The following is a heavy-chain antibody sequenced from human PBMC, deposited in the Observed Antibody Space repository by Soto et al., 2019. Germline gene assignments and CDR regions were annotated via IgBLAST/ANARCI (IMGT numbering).Heavy chain of an antibody. D-gene: IGHD6-19*01. CDR2: ISYDGSNK. Sequence: QVQLVESGGGVVQPGRSLRLSCAASGFTFSSYAMHWVRQAPGKGLEWVAVISYDGSNKYYADSVKGRFTISRDNSKNTLYLQMNSLRAEDTAVYYCAREGWYKAFDYWGQGTLVTVSS. V-gene: IGHV3-30-3*01. J-gene: IGHJ4*02. CDR3: AREGWYKAFDY. CDR1: GFTFSSYA.